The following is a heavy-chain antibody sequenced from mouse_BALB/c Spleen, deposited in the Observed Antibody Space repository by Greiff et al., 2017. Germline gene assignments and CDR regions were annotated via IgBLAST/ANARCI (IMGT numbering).Heavy chain of an antibody. CDR3: TRRRTFCGNPAWFAY. CDR2: INPSNGGT. D-gene: IGHD2-1*01. Sequence: QVQLQQSGAELVKPGASVKLSCKASGYTFTSYYMYWVKQRPGQGLEWIGEINPSNGGTNFNEKFKSKATLTVDKSSSTAYMQLSSLTSEDSAVYYCTRRRTFCGNPAWFAYWGQGTLVTVSA. V-gene: IGHV1S81*02. J-gene: IGHJ3*01. CDR1: GYTFTSYY.